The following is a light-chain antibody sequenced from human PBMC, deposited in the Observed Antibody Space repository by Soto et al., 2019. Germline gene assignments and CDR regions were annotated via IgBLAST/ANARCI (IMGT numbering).Light chain of an antibody. V-gene: IGKV1-39*01. CDR1: QSINAF. Sequence: DIQMTQSPSSLSASVGDRVTIACRASQSINAFLTCYQQKPGEAPRLLIYGASNLQGGVPSRFSGSGSGTDFTLTISSLQPEDFALYYCQQSYSIPFTFGQGTKLEIK. CDR2: GAS. CDR3: QQSYSIPFT. J-gene: IGKJ2*01.